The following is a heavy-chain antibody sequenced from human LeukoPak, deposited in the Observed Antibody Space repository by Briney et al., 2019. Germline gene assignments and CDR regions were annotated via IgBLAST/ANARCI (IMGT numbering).Heavy chain of an antibody. J-gene: IGHJ4*02. CDR3: ARVSIAARPYFDY. Sequence: GASVKVSCKASGYTFTGYYMHWVRQAPGQGLEWMEWINPNSGGTNYAQKFQGRVTMTRDTSISTAYMELSRLRSDDTAVYYCARVSIAARPYFDYWGQGTLVTVSS. V-gene: IGHV1-2*02. CDR2: INPNSGGT. CDR1: GYTFTGYY. D-gene: IGHD6-6*01.